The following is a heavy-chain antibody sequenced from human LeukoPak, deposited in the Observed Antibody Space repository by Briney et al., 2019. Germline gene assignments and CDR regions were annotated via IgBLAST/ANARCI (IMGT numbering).Heavy chain of an antibody. CDR3: ASGSSTDD. D-gene: IGHD6-6*01. CDR2: IHPNNGAT. J-gene: IGHJ4*02. CDR1: GSTFTNSY. V-gene: IGHV1-2*02. Sequence: ASVKASCTTSGSTFTNSYMHWVRQVPGQGLEWLGWIHPNNGATTYAQKFHGRVTMTRDTAINTAYMELSSLRSDDTAVYYGASGSSTDDWGQGTLVTGSS.